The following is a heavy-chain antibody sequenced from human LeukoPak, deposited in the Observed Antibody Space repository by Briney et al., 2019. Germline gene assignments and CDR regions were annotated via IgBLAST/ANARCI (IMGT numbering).Heavy chain of an antibody. V-gene: IGHV3-30*04. D-gene: IGHD3-10*01. CDR2: ISYDGSNK. Sequence: GGSLRLSCAASGFTFSSYAMHWVRQAPGKGLEWVAVISYDGSNKYYADSVKGRFTISRDNAKNTLYLQMNSLRAEDTAVYYCVKDRLLPHSPGDAFDIWGQGAMVTVSS. CDR1: GFTFSSYA. CDR3: VKDRLLPHSPGDAFDI. J-gene: IGHJ3*02.